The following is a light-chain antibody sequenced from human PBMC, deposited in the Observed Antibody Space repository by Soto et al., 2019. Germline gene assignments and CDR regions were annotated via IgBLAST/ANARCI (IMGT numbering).Light chain of an antibody. Sequence: SALAQPASVSGSPGQSITISCTRNSSDVGGYNYVSWYQQHPGKAPKLMIYEVSNRPSGVSNRFSGSKSGNTASLTISGLQAEDEAEYYCSSYTSSSYYVFGTGTKVTVL. CDR2: EVS. V-gene: IGLV2-14*01. CDR3: SSYTSSSYYV. CDR1: SSDVGGYNY. J-gene: IGLJ1*01.